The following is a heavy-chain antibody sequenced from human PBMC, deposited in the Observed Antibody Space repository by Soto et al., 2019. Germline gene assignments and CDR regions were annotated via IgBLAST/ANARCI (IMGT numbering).Heavy chain of an antibody. CDR2: IYYSGST. CDR1: GGSISSYY. V-gene: IGHV4-59*08. J-gene: IGHJ4*02. CDR3: ARTSGYYYLTAN. Sequence: SETLSLTCTVSGGSISSYYCSWIRQPPGKGLEWIGYIYYSGSTNYNPSLKSRVTISVDTSKNQFSLKLSSVTAADTAVYYCARTSGYYYLTANWGQGTLVTVSS. D-gene: IGHD3-22*01.